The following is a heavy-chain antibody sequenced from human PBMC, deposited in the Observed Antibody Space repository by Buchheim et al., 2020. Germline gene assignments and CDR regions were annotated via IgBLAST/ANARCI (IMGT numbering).Heavy chain of an antibody. J-gene: IGHJ6*02. V-gene: IGHV3-30*18. Sequence: VQLVESGGGLVQPGGSRRLSCEASGFTFRTYGMNWVRQAPGKGLEWVAVISFDGTKKYYAESVKGRFTISRDNSKNMLYLQMDSLRGEDTAVYYCAKDQYGDHEGGMDVWGQGTT. CDR2: ISFDGTKK. CDR3: AKDQYGDHEGGMDV. CDR1: GFTFRTYG. D-gene: IGHD4-17*01.